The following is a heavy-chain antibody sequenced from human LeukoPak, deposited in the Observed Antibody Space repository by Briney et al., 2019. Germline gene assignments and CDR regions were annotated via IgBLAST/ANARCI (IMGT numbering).Heavy chain of an antibody. CDR3: AVGGVYCSGGACYSGSSAYMDV. CDR2: IRAFNGNT. D-gene: IGHD2-15*01. Sequence: ASVRVSCKASGYTFTSLSFSWVRQSPGQGLEWMAWIRAFNGNTNYAQKFQDRVTMTTDTSTGTAYMELRSLRSDDTAVYYCAVGGVYCSGGACYSGSSAYMDVWGQGTLVTVSS. V-gene: IGHV1-18*01. CDR1: GYTFTSLS. J-gene: IGHJ4*02.